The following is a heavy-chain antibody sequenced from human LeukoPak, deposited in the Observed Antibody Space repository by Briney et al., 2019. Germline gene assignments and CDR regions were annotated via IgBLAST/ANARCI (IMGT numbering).Heavy chain of an antibody. CDR3: ARAARPDYGDPSDYYYYYMDV. V-gene: IGHV1-46*01. CDR2: ITPSGGST. CDR1: GYTFTNYY. D-gene: IGHD4-17*01. Sequence: GASVKVSCKASGYTFTNYYMHWVRQAPGQGLEWLGLITPSGGSTWYAQKFQGRVTMTRDMSTSTDYMELSSLRSEDTAVYYCARAARPDYGDPSDYYYYYMDVWGKGTTVTISS. J-gene: IGHJ6*03.